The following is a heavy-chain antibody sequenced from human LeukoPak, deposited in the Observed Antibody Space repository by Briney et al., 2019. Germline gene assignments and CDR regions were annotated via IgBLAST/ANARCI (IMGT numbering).Heavy chain of an antibody. D-gene: IGHD5-24*01. CDR3: ATSGRDGYNYRDY. CDR1: GYSISSGYY. J-gene: IGHJ4*02. Sequence: PSETLSLTCTVSGYSISSGYYWGWIRQPPGKGLEWIGSIYHSGSTYYNPSLKSRVTISVDTSKNQFSLKLSSVTAADTAVYYCATSGRDGYNYRDYWGQGTLVTVSS. CDR2: IYHSGST. V-gene: IGHV4-38-2*02.